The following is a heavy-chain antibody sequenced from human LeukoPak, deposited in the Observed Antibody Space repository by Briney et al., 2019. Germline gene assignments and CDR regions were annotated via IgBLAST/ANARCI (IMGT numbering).Heavy chain of an antibody. CDR2: IYYSGST. D-gene: IGHD3-22*01. V-gene: IGHV4-61*08. CDR1: GGSISSGGHS. J-gene: IGHJ4*02. Sequence: SETLSLTCTVSGGSISSGGHSWSWIRQPPGKGLEWIGYIYYSGSTNYNPSLKSRVTISVDTSKNQFSLKLSSVTAADTAVYYCARVYTGNYYDSSGPIGHFDYWGQGTLVTVSS. CDR3: ARVYTGNYYDSSGPIGHFDY.